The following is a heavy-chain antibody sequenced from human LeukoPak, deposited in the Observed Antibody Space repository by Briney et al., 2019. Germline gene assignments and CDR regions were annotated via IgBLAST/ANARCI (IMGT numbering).Heavy chain of an antibody. V-gene: IGHV3-21*01. CDR1: GFTFSSYS. CDR3: ARVTEAPYYFDY. Sequence: GGSVRLSCAASGFTFSSYSMNWVRQAPGKGLEWVSSISSSSSYIYYADSVKGRFTISRDNAKNSLYLQMNSLRAEDTAVYYCARVTEAPYYFDYWGQGTLVTVSS. J-gene: IGHJ4*02. CDR2: ISSSSSYI.